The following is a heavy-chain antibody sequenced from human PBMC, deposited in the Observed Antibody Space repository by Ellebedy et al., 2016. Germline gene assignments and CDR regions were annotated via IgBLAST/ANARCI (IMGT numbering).Heavy chain of an antibody. CDR2: ISDDGSNK. D-gene: IGHD3-22*01. J-gene: IGHJ6*02. V-gene: IGHV3-30*18. Sequence: GGSLRLSXAASGFTFSHYDIHWVRQAPGKGLEWVAVISDDGSNKNYRDSVKGRFTISRDTSKFRVYLQMNSLKVEDTAVYYCAKARSSGYDLDVWGQGAAVTVSS. CDR3: AKARSSGYDLDV. CDR1: GFTFSHYD.